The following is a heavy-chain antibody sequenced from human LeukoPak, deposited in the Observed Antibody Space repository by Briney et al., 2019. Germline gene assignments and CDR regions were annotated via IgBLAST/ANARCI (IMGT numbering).Heavy chain of an antibody. Sequence: VSCKASGGTFSSHVISWVRQAPGQGLEWMGGIIPIFGIANYAQKFQGRVTITADESTSTAYMEMSSLRSEDTAVYYCARGPVDYGDYWYLDLWGRGTXVXX. CDR3: ARGPVDYGDYWYLDL. J-gene: IGHJ2*01. V-gene: IGHV1-69*01. D-gene: IGHD4-17*01. CDR2: IIPIFGIA. CDR1: GGTFSSHV.